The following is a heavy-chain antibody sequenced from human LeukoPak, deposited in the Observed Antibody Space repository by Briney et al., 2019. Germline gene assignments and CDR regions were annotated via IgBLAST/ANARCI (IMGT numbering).Heavy chain of an antibody. CDR3: ARVSGVVRVYYYYYGMDV. J-gene: IGHJ6*02. D-gene: IGHD3-16*01. V-gene: IGHV1-69*04. CDR2: IIPIFGIA. CDR1: GGTFSSYA. Sequence: SVKVSCKASGGTFSSYAISWVRQAPGQGLEWMGRIIPIFGIANYAQKFQGRVTMTRNTSISTDYMELSSLRSEDTAVYYCARVSGVVRVYYYYYGMDVWGQGTTATVSS.